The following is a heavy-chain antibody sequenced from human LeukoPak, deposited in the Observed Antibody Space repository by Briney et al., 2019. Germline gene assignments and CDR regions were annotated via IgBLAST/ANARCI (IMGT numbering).Heavy chain of an antibody. J-gene: IGHJ6*02. CDR2: INTDSGNP. V-gene: IGHV7-4-1*02. Sequence: ASVKVSCKASGYTFTNYPMNWVRQAPGQGLEWMGWINTDSGNPTYGQGFTGRFVFSLDTSVSTAYLQITSLKAEDTAVYYCARARYCIGTTCPAGYYGMDVWGQGTTVTVSS. CDR1: GYTFTNYP. D-gene: IGHD2/OR15-2a*01. CDR3: ARARYCIGTTCPAGYYGMDV.